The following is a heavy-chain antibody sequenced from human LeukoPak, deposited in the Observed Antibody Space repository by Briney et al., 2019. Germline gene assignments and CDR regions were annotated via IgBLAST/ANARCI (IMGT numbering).Heavy chain of an antibody. CDR3: ARDTRYYGMDV. CDR2: ISSGSSYT. CDR1: GFTFSDYY. J-gene: IGHJ6*02. V-gene: IGHV3-11*06. Sequence: GGSLRLSCAASGFTFSDYYMTWIRQAPGKGLEWVSYISSGSSYTDYADSVKGRFTISRDSSKNTLYLQMNSLRAEDTAVFYCARDTRYYGMDVWGQGTTVTVSS.